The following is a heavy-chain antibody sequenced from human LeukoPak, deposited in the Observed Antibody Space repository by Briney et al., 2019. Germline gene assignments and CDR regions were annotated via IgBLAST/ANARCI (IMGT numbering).Heavy chain of an antibody. CDR1: GFTFSSYS. CDR2: ISSSYI. J-gene: IGHJ4*02. CDR3: ARDPGVVGAANDY. Sequence: KSGGSLRLSCAASGFTFSSYSMDWVRQAPGKGLEWVSSISSSYIYYADSVKGRFTISRDNAKNSLYLQMNSLRAEDTAVYYCARDPGVVGAANDYWGQGTLVTVSS. D-gene: IGHD1-26*01. V-gene: IGHV3-21*01.